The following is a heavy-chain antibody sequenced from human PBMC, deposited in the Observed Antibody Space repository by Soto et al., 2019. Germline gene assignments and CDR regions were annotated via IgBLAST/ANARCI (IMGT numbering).Heavy chain of an antibody. CDR2: IWYDGSNK. CDR3: ARSPTYSGYPGYFDY. D-gene: IGHD5-12*01. V-gene: IGHV3-33*01. Sequence: PGGSLRLSCAASGFTFSSYGMHWVRQAPGKGLEWVAAIWYDGSNKYYADSVKGRFTISRDNSKNTLYLQMNSLRAEDTAVYYCARSPTYSGYPGYFDYWGQGTLVTVSS. J-gene: IGHJ4*02. CDR1: GFTFSSYG.